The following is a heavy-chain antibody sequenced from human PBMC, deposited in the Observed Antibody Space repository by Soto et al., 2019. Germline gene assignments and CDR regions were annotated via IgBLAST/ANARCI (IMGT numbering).Heavy chain of an antibody. CDR1: GFTFSSYA. D-gene: IGHD3-10*01. CDR2: ISYDGSNK. Sequence: QPGGSLRLSCAASGFTFSSYAMHWVRQAPGKGLEWVAVISYDGSNKYCADSVKGRFTISRDNSKNTLYLQMNSLRAEDTAVYYCAREHGFALVRGVMAVYGMDVWGQGTTVTVSS. V-gene: IGHV3-30-3*01. CDR3: AREHGFALVRGVMAVYGMDV. J-gene: IGHJ6*02.